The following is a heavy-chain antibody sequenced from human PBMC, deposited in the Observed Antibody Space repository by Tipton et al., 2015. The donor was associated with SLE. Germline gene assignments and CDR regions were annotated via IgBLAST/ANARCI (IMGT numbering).Heavy chain of an antibody. J-gene: IGHJ3*02. CDR2: IGGSGLST. D-gene: IGHD3-10*01. Sequence: SLRLSCAASGFSFNNYAMTWVRQAPGRGLEWVSGIGGSGLSTYYADSVRGRFTISRDNAKNSLFLQMNSLRAEDTALYYCASGVYGSGDALDIWGQGTMVTVSS. CDR3: ASGVYGSGDALDI. V-gene: IGHV3-23*01. CDR1: GFSFNNYA.